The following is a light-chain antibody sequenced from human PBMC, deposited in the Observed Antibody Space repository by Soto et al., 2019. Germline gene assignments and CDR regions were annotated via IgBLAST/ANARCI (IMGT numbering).Light chain of an antibody. CDR3: QHYGSSPET. J-gene: IGKJ1*01. Sequence: EVVLTQSPGTLSLSPGERATLSCRASQSVGSTYLAWYQQKPGQAPRLLIYDASNGATGIPSRFSGSGSGTDFTLTISSLEPEDFAVYYCQHYGSSPETFGQGTKVDIK. V-gene: IGKV3-20*01. CDR1: QSVGSTY. CDR2: DAS.